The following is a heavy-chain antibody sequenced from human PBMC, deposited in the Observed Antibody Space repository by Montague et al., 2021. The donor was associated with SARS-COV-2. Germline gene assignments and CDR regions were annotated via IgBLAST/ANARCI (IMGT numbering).Heavy chain of an antibody. Sequence: SETLSLTCTVHRGSFSGYYWTWIRQPPGKGLEWIGEINHSGGVNXXPSLKSRVTISVDTSKNHFSLKLRSVTAADTAIYYCARGYCSSTTCYRPRHYWGQGTLVAVSS. J-gene: IGHJ4*02. D-gene: IGHD2-2*01. V-gene: IGHV4-34*01. CDR1: RGSFSGYY. CDR2: INHSGGV. CDR3: ARGYCSSTTCYRPRHY.